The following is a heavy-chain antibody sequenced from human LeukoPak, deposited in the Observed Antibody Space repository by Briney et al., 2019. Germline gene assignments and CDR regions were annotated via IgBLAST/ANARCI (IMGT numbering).Heavy chain of an antibody. Sequence: AASVKVSCKASGYTFTSYGINWVRQAPGQGLEWMGWISAYNGNTNYAQKLQGRVTMTTDTSTSTAYMELRSLRSDDTAVYYCARGWASSSGNFIFDYWVQGTLVTVSS. D-gene: IGHD6-6*01. CDR1: GYTFTSYG. CDR3: ARGWASSSGNFIFDY. V-gene: IGHV1-18*04. CDR2: ISAYNGNT. J-gene: IGHJ4*02.